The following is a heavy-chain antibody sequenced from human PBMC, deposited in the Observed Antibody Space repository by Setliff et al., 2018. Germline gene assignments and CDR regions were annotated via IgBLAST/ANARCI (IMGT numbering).Heavy chain of an antibody. D-gene: IGHD3-3*01. Sequence: ASVKVSCKASGYTFTNYGISWVRQAPGQGLEWMGWISAYNGNTNYAQKLQGRVTMTTDTSTSTAYMELRSLRSDDTAVYYCARAQSWSGGPYYFDYWGQGTLVTVSS. CDR3: ARAQSWSGGPYYFDY. CDR2: ISAYNGNT. J-gene: IGHJ4*02. CDR1: GYTFTNYG. V-gene: IGHV1-18*01.